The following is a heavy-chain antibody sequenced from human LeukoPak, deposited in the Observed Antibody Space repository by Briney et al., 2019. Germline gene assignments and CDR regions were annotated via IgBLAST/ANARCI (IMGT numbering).Heavy chain of an antibody. CDR1: GGSISTNY. CDR2: IFYSGRN. D-gene: IGHD2-15*01. CDR3: ARAGGGRGSGIDI. V-gene: IGHV4-59*12. J-gene: IGHJ3*02. Sequence: SETLSLTCTVSGGSISTNYWSWIRQPPGKGLEWIGNIFYSGRNNYNPSLKSRVTMSVDTSKNQFSLQLNSVTPEDTAVYYCARAGGGRGSGIDIWGQGTMVTVSS.